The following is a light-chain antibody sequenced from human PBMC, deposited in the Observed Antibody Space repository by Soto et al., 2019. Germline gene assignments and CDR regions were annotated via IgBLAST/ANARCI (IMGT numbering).Light chain of an antibody. J-gene: IGKJ1*01. Sequence: VLTQSPGTLSLSPGERATLSCRASQSVSSNYVAWYQQIPGQTPRLLIYGASSRATGIPDRFSGSGSGTDFTLTISRLEPEDFAVYYCQQHGSSPWMFGQGTKVDI. CDR3: QQHGSSPWM. CDR1: QSVSSNY. V-gene: IGKV3-20*01. CDR2: GAS.